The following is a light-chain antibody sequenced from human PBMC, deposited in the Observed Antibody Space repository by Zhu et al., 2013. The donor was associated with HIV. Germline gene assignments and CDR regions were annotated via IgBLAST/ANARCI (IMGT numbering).Light chain of an antibody. Sequence: QSALTQPPSASGSPGQSVTISCTGTSSDVGSYNFVSWYQQHPGKAPKLIIYEVIERPSGVSNRFSGSKSGNTASLTISGLQSDDEADYFCCSYAGSDTFDVFGAGTKVTVL. CDR3: CSYAGSDTFDV. J-gene: IGLJ1*01. CDR1: SSDVGSYNF. V-gene: IGLV2-23*02. CDR2: EVI.